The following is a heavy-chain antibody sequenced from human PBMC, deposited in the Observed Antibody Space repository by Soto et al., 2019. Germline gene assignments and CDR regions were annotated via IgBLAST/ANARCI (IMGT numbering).Heavy chain of an antibody. CDR2: IIPILGIA. Sequence: QVQLVQSGAEVKKPGSSVKVSCKASGGTFSSYTISWVRQAPGQGLEWMGRIIPILGIANYAQKFQGRVTITADKSTSTAYMELSSLRSEDTAVYYCARSKKRSGEVAGFAFDIWGQGTMVTVSS. D-gene: IGHD6-19*01. CDR1: GGTFSSYT. V-gene: IGHV1-69*02. J-gene: IGHJ3*02. CDR3: ARSKKRSGEVAGFAFDI.